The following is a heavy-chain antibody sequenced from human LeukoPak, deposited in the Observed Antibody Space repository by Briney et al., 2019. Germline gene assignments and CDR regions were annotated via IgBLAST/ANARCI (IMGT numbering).Heavy chain of an antibody. CDR1: GGSISSYY. J-gene: IGHJ3*02. Sequence: SETLSLTCTVSGGSISSYYWSWIRQPPGKGLEWIGYISYSGSTNYNPSLKSRVTISVDTSKNQFSLNLSSVTAADTAVYYCARDGYCSGGSCYSGRVFDIWGQGTMVTVSS. D-gene: IGHD2-15*01. CDR2: ISYSGST. V-gene: IGHV4-59*01. CDR3: ARDGYCSGGSCYSGRVFDI.